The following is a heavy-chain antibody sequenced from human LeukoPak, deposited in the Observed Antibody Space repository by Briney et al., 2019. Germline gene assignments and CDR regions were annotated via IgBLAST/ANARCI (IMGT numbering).Heavy chain of an antibody. Sequence: GRSLRLSCAASGFTFSSYGMHWVRQAPGKGLEWVAVIWYGGSNKYYADSVKGRFTISRDNSKNTLYLQMNSLRAEDTAVYYCAKEGPSRGYDAFDIWGHGTMVTVSS. CDR3: AKEGPSRGYDAFDI. D-gene: IGHD3-16*01. V-gene: IGHV3-30*18. CDR2: IWYGGSNK. CDR1: GFTFSSYG. J-gene: IGHJ3*02.